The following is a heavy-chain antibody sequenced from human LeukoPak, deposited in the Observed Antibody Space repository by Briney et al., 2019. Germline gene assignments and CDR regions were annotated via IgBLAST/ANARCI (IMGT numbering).Heavy chain of an antibody. CDR2: IRGSGTST. CDR1: GFTFSTYS. CDR3: AKGVTSGRLQGLDY. V-gene: IGHV3-23*01. Sequence: PGGSLRLSCAASGFTFSTYSMNWVRQAPGKRLEWVSTIRGSGTSTYYADSVKGRFTISRDNSKNTLYLQMNSLRAEDTAVYYCAKGVTSGRLQGLDYWGQGTLVTVSS. D-gene: IGHD1-26*01. J-gene: IGHJ4*02.